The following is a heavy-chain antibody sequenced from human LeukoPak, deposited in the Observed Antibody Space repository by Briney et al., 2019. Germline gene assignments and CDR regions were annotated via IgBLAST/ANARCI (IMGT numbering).Heavy chain of an antibody. D-gene: IGHD6-19*01. V-gene: IGHV4-39*01. J-gene: IGHJ4*02. Sequence: SETLSLTCTVSGGSISSYYWSWIRQPPGKGLEWIGSIYYSGSTYYNPSLKSRVTISVDTSKNQFSLKLSSVTAADTAVYYCARHDSSSGWYPYYFDYWGQGTLVTVSS. CDR3: ARHDSSSGWYPYYFDY. CDR1: GGSISSYY. CDR2: IYYSGST.